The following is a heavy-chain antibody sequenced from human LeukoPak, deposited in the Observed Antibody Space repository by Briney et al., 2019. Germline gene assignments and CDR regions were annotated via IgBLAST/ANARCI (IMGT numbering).Heavy chain of an antibody. CDR2: VPFRGGT. CDR1: GASITDSGYY. CDR3: ARGGPYGDPYTF. V-gene: IGHV4-30-4*01. J-gene: IGHJ4*02. D-gene: IGHD4-17*01. Sequence: SETLSLTYSVSGASITDSGYYWSWIRQPPGKGLELIGFVPFRGGTYYSPSLMSRVTISQDTSENQFSLSLTSVTAADTAVYFCARGGPYGDPYTFWGQGRMIAVS.